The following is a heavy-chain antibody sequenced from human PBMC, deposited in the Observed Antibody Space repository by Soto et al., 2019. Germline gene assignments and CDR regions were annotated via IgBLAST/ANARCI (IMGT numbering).Heavy chain of an antibody. CDR1: GGSISSSSYY. CDR3: AREYSSSSRPDY. J-gene: IGHJ4*02. D-gene: IGHD6-6*01. Sequence: QLQLQESGPGLVKPSETLSLTCTVSGGSISSSSYYWGWIRQPPGKGLEWIGSIYYSGSTYYNPSPKCRVTISVDTPKNQFSLKLSSVTAADTAVYYCAREYSSSSRPDYWGQGTLVTVSS. CDR2: IYYSGST. V-gene: IGHV4-39*02.